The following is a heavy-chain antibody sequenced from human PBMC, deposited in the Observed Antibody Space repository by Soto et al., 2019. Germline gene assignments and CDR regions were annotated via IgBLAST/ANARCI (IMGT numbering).Heavy chain of an antibody. D-gene: IGHD3-22*01. Sequence: QVQLVQSGAEVKKPGSSVKVSCKASGGTFSSYAISWVRQAPGQGLEWMGGIIPIFGTANYAQKFQGRVTITADESTSTAYMELSSLRPEDTAVYYCARGPNYYDSSGYYAPRYWGQGTLVTVPS. CDR1: GGTFSSYA. J-gene: IGHJ4*02. CDR2: IIPIFGTA. CDR3: ARGPNYYDSSGYYAPRY. V-gene: IGHV1-69*12.